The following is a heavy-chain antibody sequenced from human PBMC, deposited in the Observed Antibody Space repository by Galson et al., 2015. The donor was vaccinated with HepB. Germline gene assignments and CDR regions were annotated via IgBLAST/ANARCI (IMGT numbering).Heavy chain of an antibody. CDR1: GGSISSGGYY. J-gene: IGHJ6*03. V-gene: IGHV4-31*03. Sequence: LSLTCTVSGGSISSGGYYWSWIRQHPGKGLEWIGYIYYSGSTYYNPSLKSRVTISVDTSKNQFSLKLSSVTAADTAVYYCARESYFDYDFWSGYDYYYYMDVWGKGTTVTVSS. CDR3: ARESYFDYDFWSGYDYYYYMDV. CDR2: IYYSGST. D-gene: IGHD3-3*01.